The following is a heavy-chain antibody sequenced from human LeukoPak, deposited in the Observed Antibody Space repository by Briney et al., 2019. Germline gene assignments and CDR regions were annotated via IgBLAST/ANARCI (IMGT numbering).Heavy chain of an antibody. CDR3: ARGVYRSSSSFDY. J-gene: IGHJ4*02. CDR2: IWYDGSNK. V-gene: IGHV3-33*01. CDR1: GFTFSSYG. Sequence: GGSLRLSCAASGFTFSSYGMHWVRQAPGKGLEWVAVIWYDGSNKYYADSVKGRFTISRDNSKNTLFLRMNSLRAEDTAVYYCARGVYRSSSSFDYWGQGTLVTVSS. D-gene: IGHD6-13*01.